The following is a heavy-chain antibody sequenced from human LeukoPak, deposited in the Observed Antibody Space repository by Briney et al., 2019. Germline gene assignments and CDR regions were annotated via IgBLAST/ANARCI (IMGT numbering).Heavy chain of an antibody. CDR3: ARRGRSAQPPLNYYYYYMDV. D-gene: IGHD2-8*01. V-gene: IGHV4-59*01. CDR2: IYYSGST. Sequence: KPSGTLSLTCTVSGGSISNYYWSWIRQPPGKGLEWIGYIYYSGSTNYNPSLKSRVTISVDTSTNQFSLKLRSVTAADTAVYYCARRGRSAQPPLNYYYYYMDVWGKGTTVTISS. CDR1: GGSISNYY. J-gene: IGHJ6*03.